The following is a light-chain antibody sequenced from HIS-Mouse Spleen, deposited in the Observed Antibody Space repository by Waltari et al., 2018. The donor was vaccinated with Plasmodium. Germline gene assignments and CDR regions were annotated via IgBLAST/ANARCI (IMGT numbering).Light chain of an antibody. Sequence: QSALTQPPSASGSPGQSVTISCTGTSSDVGGYNYVSWYQQHPGKAPKRMLYEVSQRPSGVPGRFAGSKAGNTASLTVSGLQAEDEADYYCSSYAGSSVFGTGTKVTVL. J-gene: IGLJ1*01. CDR3: SSYAGSSV. V-gene: IGLV2-8*01. CDR2: EVS. CDR1: SSDVGGYNY.